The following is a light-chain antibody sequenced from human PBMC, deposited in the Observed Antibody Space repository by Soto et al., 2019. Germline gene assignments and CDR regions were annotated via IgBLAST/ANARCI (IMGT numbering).Light chain of an antibody. CDR1: SSNIGTGYD. J-gene: IGLJ1*01. CDR2: DNT. CDR3: QSSDSSLRGSV. V-gene: IGLV1-40*01. Sequence: QSVLTQPPSVSGAPGQRVTISCTGSSSNIGTGYDVHWYQQLPGAAPKLLIYDNTNRPSGVPDRFSASKSGTSASLAITGLQAEDEADYYCQSSDSSLRGSVFGSGTKVTVL.